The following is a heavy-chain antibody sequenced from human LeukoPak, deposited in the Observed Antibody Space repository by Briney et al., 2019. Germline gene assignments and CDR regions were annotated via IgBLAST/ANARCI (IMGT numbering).Heavy chain of an antibody. V-gene: IGHV4-59*01. J-gene: IGHJ4*02. CDR2: IYYSGST. CDR1: GGSISSYY. Sequence: SETLSLTCTVSGGSISSYYWSWIRQPPGKGLEWIGYIYYSGSTNYNPSLKSRVTISVDTSKNQFSLKLSSVTAADTAVYYCARSHYYDSSGYVWDYWGQGTLVTVSS. CDR3: ARSHYYDSSGYVWDY. D-gene: IGHD3-22*01.